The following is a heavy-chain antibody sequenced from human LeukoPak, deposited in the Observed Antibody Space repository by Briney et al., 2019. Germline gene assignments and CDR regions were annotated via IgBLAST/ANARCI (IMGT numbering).Heavy chain of an antibody. CDR2: ISSSSSYI. Sequence: GGTLRLSCAASGFTFSSYGMSWVRQAPGKGLEWVSSISSSSSYIYYADSVKGRFTISRDNAKNSLYLQMNSLRAEDTAVYYCARDQGEPSHDYWGQGTLVTVSS. V-gene: IGHV3-21*01. CDR1: GFTFSSYG. CDR3: ARDQGEPSHDY. D-gene: IGHD3-16*01. J-gene: IGHJ4*02.